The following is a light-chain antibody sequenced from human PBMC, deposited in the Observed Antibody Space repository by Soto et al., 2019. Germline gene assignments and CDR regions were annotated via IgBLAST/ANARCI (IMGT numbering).Light chain of an antibody. V-gene: IGKV3D-15*01. CDR1: QRVSSS. CDR3: QQYSNRYT. J-gene: IGKJ2*01. Sequence: EIVMTQSPATLSVSPGERATLSCRASQRVSSSLAWYQHKPGQAPRLLIYGASIRATGIPGRFSGSGSGTEFTLTISSLQSEAFAAYYCQQYSNRYTFGQGTKLEIK. CDR2: GAS.